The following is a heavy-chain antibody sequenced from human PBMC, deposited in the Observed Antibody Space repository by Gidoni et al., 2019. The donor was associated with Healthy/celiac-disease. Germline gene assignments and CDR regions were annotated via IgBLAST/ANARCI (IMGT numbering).Heavy chain of an antibody. CDR2: IRSSSSYI. J-gene: IGHJ3*02. D-gene: IGHD3-16*02. Sequence: EVQLVESGGGLVKPGGSLRLSCSASGFTFSSYSMNWVSQAPGKGLEWVSSIRSSSSYIYYADSVKGRLTISRDNAKNSLYLQMNSLRAEDTAVYYCARGALYDYVWGSYRYKGGAFDIWGQGTMVTVSS. CDR3: ARGALYDYVWGSYRYKGGAFDI. CDR1: GFTFSSYS. V-gene: IGHV3-21*01.